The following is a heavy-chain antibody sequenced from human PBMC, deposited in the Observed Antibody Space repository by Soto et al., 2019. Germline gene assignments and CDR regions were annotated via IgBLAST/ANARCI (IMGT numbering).Heavy chain of an antibody. D-gene: IGHD2-15*01. CDR2: LNPGPNSA. J-gene: IGHJ4*02. V-gene: IGHV1-46*01. CDR3: AGASSRVSSVVAAY. CDR1: NDSLSSHF. Sequence: ASVKVSCKASNDSLSSHFIHWVRQAPGEGLEWMGILNPGPNSASYSKEFQGRLTLTSDMAPRTVYMQLSNLRSDDTAVYYCAGASSRVSSVVAAYWGQGTLVTVAS.